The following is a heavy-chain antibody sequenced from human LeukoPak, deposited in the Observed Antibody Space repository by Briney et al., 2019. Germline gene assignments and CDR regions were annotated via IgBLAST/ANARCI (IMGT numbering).Heavy chain of an antibody. CDR3: ARQQRIAAAGDFDY. Sequence: SETLSLTCTVSGGSISSSSYYWGWIRQPPGKGLEWIGSIYYSGSTYYNPSLKSRVTISVDTSKNQFSLKLSSVTAADTAVYYCARQQRIAAAGDFDYWGQGTLVTVSS. CDR1: GGSISSSSYY. D-gene: IGHD6-13*01. CDR2: IYYSGST. V-gene: IGHV4-39*01. J-gene: IGHJ4*02.